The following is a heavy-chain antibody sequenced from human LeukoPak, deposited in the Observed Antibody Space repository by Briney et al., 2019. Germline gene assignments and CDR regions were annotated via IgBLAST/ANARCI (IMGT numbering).Heavy chain of an antibody. CDR3: ARGPPPRYSTSWFDY. CDR1: GFTFSGCW. Sequence: GGSLRLSCAASGFTFSGCWMSWVRQAPGKGLEWVASIKQDGSEKYYVDSVRGRFTISRDNANNSLNLQTDSLRAEDMAVYYCARGPPPRYSTSWFDYWGQGTLVTVS. CDR2: IKQDGSEK. J-gene: IGHJ5*01. V-gene: IGHV3-7*05. D-gene: IGHD6-13*01.